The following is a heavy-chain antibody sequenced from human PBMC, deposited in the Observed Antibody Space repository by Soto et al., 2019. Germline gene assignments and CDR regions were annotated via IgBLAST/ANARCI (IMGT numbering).Heavy chain of an antibody. Sequence: SETLSLTCTVSGGSISSYYWTWIRQPPGKGLEYIGYIYHSGSTNCNPSLKGRATISVDTSKNQFSLRLSSVTAADTAVYYCAKIVKIGACDYWGQGTLVTVSS. CDR1: GGSISSYY. D-gene: IGHD3-16*02. V-gene: IGHV4-59*01. CDR2: IYHSGST. CDR3: AKIVKIGACDY. J-gene: IGHJ4*02.